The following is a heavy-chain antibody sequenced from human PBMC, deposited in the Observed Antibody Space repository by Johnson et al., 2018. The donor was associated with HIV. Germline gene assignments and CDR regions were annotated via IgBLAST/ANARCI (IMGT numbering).Heavy chain of an antibody. CDR2: IYSGGST. V-gene: IGHV3-66*01. D-gene: IGHD4-17*01. CDR3: AKGGTVTTDAFDI. CDR1: GFTVSSNY. Sequence: VQLVESGGGVVQPGGSLRLSCAASGFTVSSNYMSWVRQAPGKGLEWVSVIYSGGSTYYADSVKGRFTISRDNSKNSLYLQMNSLRTEDTALYYCAKGGTVTTDAFDIWGQGTMVTVSS. J-gene: IGHJ3*02.